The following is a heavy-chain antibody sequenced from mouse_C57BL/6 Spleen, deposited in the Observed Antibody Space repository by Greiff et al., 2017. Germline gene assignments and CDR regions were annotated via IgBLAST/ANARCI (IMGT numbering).Heavy chain of an antibody. Sequence: QVQLQQPVAELVKPGASVKLSCKASGYTFTSYWMQWVKQRPGQGLEWIGEIDPSDSYTNYNQKFKGKATLTVDTSSSTAYMQLSSLTSEDSAVYYCARGGFDYWGQGTTLTVSS. V-gene: IGHV1-50*01. CDR2: IDPSDSYT. CDR3: ARGGFDY. J-gene: IGHJ2*01. CDR1: GYTFTSYW.